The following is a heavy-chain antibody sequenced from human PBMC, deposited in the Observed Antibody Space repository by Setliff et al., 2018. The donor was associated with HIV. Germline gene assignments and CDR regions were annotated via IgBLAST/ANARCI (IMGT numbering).Heavy chain of an antibody. D-gene: IGHD4-4*01. V-gene: IGHV1-8*02. J-gene: IGHJ3*02. CDR3: ARYRPNYPQNAFDI. CDR1: GDTFTTYD. CDR2: MNTNSGNT. Sequence: ASVKVSCKASGDTFTTYDINWVRQATGQGPEWIGWMNTNSGNTGYAQKFQVRVTMTRNTSISTAYMELSSLRSEDTAVYYCARYRPNYPQNAFDIWGQGTMVTVSS.